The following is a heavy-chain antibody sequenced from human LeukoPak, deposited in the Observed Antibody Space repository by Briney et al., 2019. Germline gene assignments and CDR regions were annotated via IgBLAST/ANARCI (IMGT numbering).Heavy chain of an antibody. J-gene: IGHJ3*02. CDR3: ARDDDRNAGEDAFDI. Sequence: ASVKASCKASGYTFTSYGISWVRQAPGQGLEWMGWISAYNGNTNYAQKLQGRVTMTTDTSTSTAYMELRSLRSDDTAVYYCARDDDRNAGEDAFDIWGQGTMVTVSS. D-gene: IGHD1-14*01. CDR2: ISAYNGNT. CDR1: GYTFTSYG. V-gene: IGHV1-18*01.